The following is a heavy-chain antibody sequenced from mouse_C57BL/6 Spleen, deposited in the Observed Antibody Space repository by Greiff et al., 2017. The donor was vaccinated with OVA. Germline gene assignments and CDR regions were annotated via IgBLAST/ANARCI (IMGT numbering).Heavy chain of an antibody. CDR3: AREGYYGSSYGDY. Sequence: EVQLQQSGPELVKPGASVKISCKASGYTFTDYYMNWVKQSHGKSLEWIGDINPNNGGTSYNQKFKGKATLTVDKSSSTAYMELRSLTSEDSAVYYCAREGYYGSSYGDYWGQGTTLTVSS. D-gene: IGHD1-1*01. CDR1: GYTFTDYY. J-gene: IGHJ2*01. CDR2: INPNNGGT. V-gene: IGHV1-26*01.